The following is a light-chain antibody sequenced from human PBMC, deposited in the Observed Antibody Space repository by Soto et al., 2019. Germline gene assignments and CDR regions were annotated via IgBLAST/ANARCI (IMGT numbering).Light chain of an antibody. CDR2: GAS. CDR1: QSLNSN. J-gene: IGKJ1*01. V-gene: IGKV3-15*01. CDR3: QHYNSYSEA. Sequence: DTIMTQSPVILSVSPGERATVSCRASQSLNSNLAWYQQKPGQAPRLLIIGASERVTTIPARFSGSGSETEITLTISSLQSDDFATYYCQHYNSYSEAFGQGTKVDIK.